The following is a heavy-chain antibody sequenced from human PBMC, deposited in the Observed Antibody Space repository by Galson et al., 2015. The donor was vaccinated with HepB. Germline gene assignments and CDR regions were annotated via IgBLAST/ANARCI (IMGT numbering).Heavy chain of an antibody. V-gene: IGHV4-4*02. D-gene: IGHD1-26*01. Sequence: SETLSLTCAVSGASIISTSWWSWVRQPPGKGLEWIGEIYHSGSTTYNPFLKSRVTISVDKSKNQFSLKLSSVTAADTAVYYCARQLGGTYYDRWFDPWGQGALVTVSS. J-gene: IGHJ5*02. CDR3: ARQLGGTYYDRWFDP. CDR1: GASIISTSW. CDR2: IYHSGST.